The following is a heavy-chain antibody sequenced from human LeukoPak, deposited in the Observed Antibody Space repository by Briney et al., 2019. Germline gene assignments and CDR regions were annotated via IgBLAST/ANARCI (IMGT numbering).Heavy chain of an antibody. J-gene: IGHJ6*02. CDR1: GFTFSDYY. CDR2: ISSSGSTI. CDR3: ARDLDGCSGGSCYSNHYYYYGMDV. Sequence: GGSLRLSCAASGFTFSDYYMSWIRQAPGKGLEWVSYISSSGSTIYYADPVKGRFTISRDNAKNSLYLQMNSLRAEDTAVYYCARDLDGCSGGSCYSNHYYYYGMDVWGQGTTVTVSS. D-gene: IGHD2-15*01. V-gene: IGHV3-11*01.